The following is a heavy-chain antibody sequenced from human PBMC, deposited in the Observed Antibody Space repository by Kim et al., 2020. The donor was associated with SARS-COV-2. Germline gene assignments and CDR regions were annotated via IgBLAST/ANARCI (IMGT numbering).Heavy chain of an antibody. CDR3: AGYDSSGYYAWPPLY. V-gene: IGHV4-34*01. D-gene: IGHD3-22*01. J-gene: IGHJ4*02. CDR2: INHSGST. Sequence: SETLSLTCAVYGGSFSGYYWSWIRQPPGKGLEWIGEINHSGSTNYNPSLKSRVTISVDTSKNQFSLKLSSVTAADTAVYYCAGYDSSGYYAWPPLYWGQGTLVTVSS. CDR1: GGSFSGYY.